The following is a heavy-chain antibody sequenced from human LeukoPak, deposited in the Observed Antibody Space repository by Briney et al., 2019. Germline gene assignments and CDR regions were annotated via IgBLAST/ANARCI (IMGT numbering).Heavy chain of an antibody. CDR2: ISGSGGST. CDR1: GFTFSSYA. CDR3: ANSPPVTVTSEYFQH. V-gene: IGHV3-23*01. J-gene: IGHJ1*01. D-gene: IGHD1-20*01. Sequence: GGSLRLSCAASGFTFSSYAMSWVRQAPGKGLEWVSAISGSGGSTYYADSVKGRFTISRDNSKNTLYLQMNSLRAEDTAVYYCANSPPVTVTSEYFQHWGQGTLVTDSS.